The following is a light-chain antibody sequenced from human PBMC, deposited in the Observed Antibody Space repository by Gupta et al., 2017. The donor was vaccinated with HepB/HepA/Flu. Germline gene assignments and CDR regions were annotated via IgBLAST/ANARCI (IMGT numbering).Light chain of an antibody. CDR1: QSISSY. CDR2: AAS. CDR3: QQSYNSTET. V-gene: IGKV1-39*01. J-gene: IGKJ2*01. Sequence: DIQMTQSPSSLSASVGDRVTITCRASQSISSYLNWYQQKPGKAPKLLIYAASSLQSGGPSRFSGSGSGTDVTLTISSLQPEEFATDYCQQSYNSTETFGQGTKLEIK.